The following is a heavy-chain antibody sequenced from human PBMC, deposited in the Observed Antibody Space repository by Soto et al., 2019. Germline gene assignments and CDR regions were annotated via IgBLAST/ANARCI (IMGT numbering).Heavy chain of an antibody. Sequence: GGSLRLSCAASGFTFSDYYMSWIRQAPGKGLEWVSYISSSGSTIYHADSVKGRFTISRDNAKNSLYLQINSLRAEDTAVYYCARDLIVVEPAVMRGGYYYYGIDVWGQGTTVTVSS. D-gene: IGHD2-2*01. V-gene: IGHV3-11*01. CDR1: GFTFSDYY. CDR2: ISSSGSTI. J-gene: IGHJ6*02. CDR3: ARDLIVVEPAVMRGGYYYYGIDV.